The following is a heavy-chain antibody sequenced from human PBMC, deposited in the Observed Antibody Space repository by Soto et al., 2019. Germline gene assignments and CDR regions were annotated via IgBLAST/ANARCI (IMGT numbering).Heavy chain of an antibody. J-gene: IGHJ4*02. CDR3: ARQHYDSSGYTIDY. CDR1: GGSISSSSYY. D-gene: IGHD3-22*01. V-gene: IGHV4-39*01. CDR2: IYYIGST. Sequence: SETLSLTGTVSGGSISSSSYYWGWIRQAPGKGLEWIGSIYYIGSTYYNPSLKSRVTISVDTSKNQFSLKLSSVTAADTAVYYCARQHYDSSGYTIDYWGQGTLVTVSS.